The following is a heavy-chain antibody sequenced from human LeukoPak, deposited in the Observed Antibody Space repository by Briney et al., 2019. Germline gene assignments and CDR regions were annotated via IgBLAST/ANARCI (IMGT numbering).Heavy chain of an antibody. CDR3: ARSHSTEPVAMAAVY. CDR2: INPNSGGT. J-gene: IGHJ4*02. V-gene: IGHV1-2*02. Sequence: ASVKVSCKASGYTFTGYYMHLVRQAPGQGLEWMGWINPNSGGTNYAQKFQGRVTMTRDTSISTAYMELSRLRSDDTAVYYSARSHSTEPVAMAAVYWGARTLVTVSS. CDR1: GYTFTGYY. D-gene: IGHD2-2*01.